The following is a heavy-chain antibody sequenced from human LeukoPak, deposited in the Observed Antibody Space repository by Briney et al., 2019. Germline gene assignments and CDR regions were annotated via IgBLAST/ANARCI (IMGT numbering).Heavy chain of an antibody. CDR2: INHSGST. CDR1: GGSFSGYY. J-gene: IGHJ4*02. D-gene: IGHD6-19*01. Sequence: PSETLSLTCAVYGGSFSGYYWSWIRQPPGKGLEWIGEINHSGSTNYNPSLKSRVTISVDTSKNQFSLKLSSVTAADTAVYYCERVEAVAGTPGYFDYWGQGTLVTVSS. V-gene: IGHV4-34*01. CDR3: ERVEAVAGTPGYFDY.